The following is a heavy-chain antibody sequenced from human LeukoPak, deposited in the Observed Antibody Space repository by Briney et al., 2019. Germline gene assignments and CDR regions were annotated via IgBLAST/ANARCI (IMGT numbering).Heavy chain of an antibody. J-gene: IGHJ4*02. CDR2: ISYDGSNK. CDR3: ANGPDIVVVPAAIQGY. Sequence: PGRSLRLSCAASGFTFSSYGMHWVRQAPGKGLEWVAVISYDGSNKYYADSVKGRFTISRDNSKNTLYLQMNSLRAEDTAVYYCANGPDIVVVPAAIQGYWGQGTLVTVSS. V-gene: IGHV3-30*18. D-gene: IGHD2-2*02. CDR1: GFTFSSYG.